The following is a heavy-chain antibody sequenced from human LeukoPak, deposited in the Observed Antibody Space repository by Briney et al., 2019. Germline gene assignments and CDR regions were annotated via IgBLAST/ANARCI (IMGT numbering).Heavy chain of an antibody. CDR3: ARGGWSSTDFDY. J-gene: IGHJ4*02. CDR2: IYYSGST. CDR1: GDSISSGGYY. D-gene: IGHD2-2*01. Sequence: SQTLSLTCTVSGDSISSGGYYWRWIRQHPGKGLEWIGYIYYSGSTYYNPSLKSRVTISVDTSKNQFSLKLSSVTAADTAVYYCARGGWSSTDFDYWGQGTLVTVSS. V-gene: IGHV4-31*03.